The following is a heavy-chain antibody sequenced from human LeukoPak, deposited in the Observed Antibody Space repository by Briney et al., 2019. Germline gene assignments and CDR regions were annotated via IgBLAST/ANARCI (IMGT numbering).Heavy chain of an antibody. Sequence: ASVKVSCKASGYTFTSYGISWVRQAPGQGLEWMGWISAYNGNTNYAQKLQGRVTMTTDTSTSTAYMELRSLRSDDTAVYYCARVPNVDTAMARVPYYFDYWGQGTLVTVSS. J-gene: IGHJ4*02. CDR3: ARVPNVDTAMARVPYYFDY. V-gene: IGHV1-18*01. CDR1: GYTFTSYG. CDR2: ISAYNGNT. D-gene: IGHD5-18*01.